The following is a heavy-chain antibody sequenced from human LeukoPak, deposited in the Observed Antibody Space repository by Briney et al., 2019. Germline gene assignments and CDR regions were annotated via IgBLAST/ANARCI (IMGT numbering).Heavy chain of an antibody. Sequence: PGGSLRLSCAASGFTFSSYSMNWVRQAPGKGLEWVSFISSSSSYIYYADSVKGRFTISRDNAKNSLYLQMNSLRAEDTAVYYCARDPLFLDSSSWWNYGMDVWGQGTTVTVSS. CDR2: ISSSSSYI. CDR1: GFTFSSYS. J-gene: IGHJ6*02. D-gene: IGHD6-13*01. CDR3: ARDPLFLDSSSWWNYGMDV. V-gene: IGHV3-21*01.